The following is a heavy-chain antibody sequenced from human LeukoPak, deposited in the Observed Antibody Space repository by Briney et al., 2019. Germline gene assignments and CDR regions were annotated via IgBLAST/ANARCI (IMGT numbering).Heavy chain of an antibody. CDR3: ARGPYSDFWSGYPYFDY. V-gene: IGHV4-61*02. CDR2: IYTSGST. Sequence: SQTLSLTCTVSGGSISSGSFYWSWVRQPAGKGLELIGRIYTSGSTNYNPSLKSRVTISVDTSKNHFSLRLSSVTAADTAVYYCARGPYSDFWSGYPYFDYWGQGTLVTVSS. J-gene: IGHJ4*02. D-gene: IGHD3-3*01. CDR1: GGSISSGSFY.